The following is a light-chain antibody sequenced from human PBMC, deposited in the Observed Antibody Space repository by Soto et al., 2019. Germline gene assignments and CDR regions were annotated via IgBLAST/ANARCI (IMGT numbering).Light chain of an antibody. CDR2: GAS. CDR3: QQYDDSIT. J-gene: IGKJ5*01. V-gene: IGKV3-20*01. CDR1: QSVSSRY. Sequence: IVLTQSPDTLSLSPGESATLSCGASQSVSSRYLAWSQQKPGQAPRLLIYGASNRATGIPDRFSGSGSGTDFTLTISRLEPEDFAVFYCQQYDDSITFGQGTRLEIE.